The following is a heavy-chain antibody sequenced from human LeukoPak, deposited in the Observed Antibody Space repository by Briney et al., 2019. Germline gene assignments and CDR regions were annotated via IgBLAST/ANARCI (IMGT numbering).Heavy chain of an antibody. CDR3: TRALNEYYFDY. J-gene: IGHJ4*02. Sequence: GGSLRLSCAVSGFTFSDYAMHWVRQAPGKGLEWVAVIWYDGSNKYYADSVKGRFTVSKDNSKNMLYLQMDSLRVEDMAVYYCTRALNEYYFDYWGQGTLVTVSS. CDR1: GFTFSDYA. D-gene: IGHD1-1*01. V-gene: IGHV3-33*08. CDR2: IWYDGSNK.